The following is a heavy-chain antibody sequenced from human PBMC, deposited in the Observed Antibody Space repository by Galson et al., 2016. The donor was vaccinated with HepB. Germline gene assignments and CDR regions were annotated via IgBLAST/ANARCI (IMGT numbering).Heavy chain of an antibody. CDR3: ARDSGDTAMVNYFDF. CDR1: GGTFSRYG. D-gene: IGHD5-18*01. Sequence: SVKVSCKVSGGTFSRYGIIWVRQAPGQGLEWVGGIIPFFRTTNYAQKLQGRVTITADESTVTAHMELSSLRSEDTAVYYCARDSGDTAMVNYFDFWGQGTLVTVSS. J-gene: IGHJ4*02. CDR2: IIPFFRTT. V-gene: IGHV1-69*13.